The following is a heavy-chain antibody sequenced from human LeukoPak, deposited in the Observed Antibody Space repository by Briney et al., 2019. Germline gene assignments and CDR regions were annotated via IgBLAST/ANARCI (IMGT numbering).Heavy chain of an antibody. J-gene: IGHJ6*02. CDR2: INSDGSST. Sequence: GGSLRLSCAASGFTFSSHWMHWVRQAPGKGLVWVSRINSDGSSTSYADSVKGRFTISRDNAKNTLYLQMNSLRAEDTAVYYCARDAYPVTYYDFWSGYFPPYYYYGMDVWGQGTTVTVSS. CDR3: ARDAYPVTYYDFWSGYFPPYYYYGMDV. V-gene: IGHV3-74*01. CDR1: GFTFSSHW. D-gene: IGHD3-3*01.